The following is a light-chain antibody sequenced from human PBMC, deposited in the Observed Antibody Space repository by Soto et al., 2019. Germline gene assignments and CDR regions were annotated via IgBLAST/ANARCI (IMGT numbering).Light chain of an antibody. Sequence: EIVLTQSPGTLSLSPGESASLSCRATQSVRSTYLAWYQQKSGQAPRLLIYGASTRATGIPDRFSGSGSGTDFTLTISRLEPEDFAVYYCQQYGSSSLTFGQGTKVEIK. J-gene: IGKJ1*01. CDR1: QSVRSTY. CDR2: GAS. V-gene: IGKV3-20*01. CDR3: QQYGSSSLT.